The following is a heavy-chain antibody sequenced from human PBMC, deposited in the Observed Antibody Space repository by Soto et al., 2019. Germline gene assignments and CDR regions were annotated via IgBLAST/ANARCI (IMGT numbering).Heavy chain of an antibody. CDR3: VRGIPFQYSNNWLHWYFDL. V-gene: IGHV3-33*01. Sequence: VQLVESGGGVVQPGMSLRLSCAASGFVYNTYAMHWVRLSPGKGLEWVALIWNDGSKKYYVDSVKGRFTISRDNSQNTLCLQMDSLRGEDTAVYFCVRGIPFQYSNNWLHWYFDLWGRGTQVTVSS. CDR2: IWNDGSKK. D-gene: IGHD1-1*01. J-gene: IGHJ2*01. CDR1: GFVYNTYA.